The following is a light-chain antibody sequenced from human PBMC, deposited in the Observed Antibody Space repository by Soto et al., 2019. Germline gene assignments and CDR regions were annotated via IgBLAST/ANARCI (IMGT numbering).Light chain of an antibody. CDR1: QSVSSSY. Sequence: EIVLTQSPGTLSLSPGERATLSCRAGQSVSSSYLAWYQQKPGQAPRLLIYGASSRATGVPDRFSGSGSGTDFALTISRLAHNDFAGYYCQQYGGSPMYTFGEGTKLEIK. J-gene: IGKJ2*01. V-gene: IGKV3-20*01. CDR2: GAS. CDR3: QQYGGSPMYT.